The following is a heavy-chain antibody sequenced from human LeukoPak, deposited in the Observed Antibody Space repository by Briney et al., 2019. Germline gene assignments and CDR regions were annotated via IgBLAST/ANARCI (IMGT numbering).Heavy chain of an antibody. Sequence: ASVKVSCKASGYTFTSYYMHWVRQAPGQGLEWMGIINPSGGSTSYAQKFQGRVTMTRDMSTSTVYMELSSLRSEDTAVYYCAREDPSAVYYGSGSSFDYWGQGTLVTVSS. V-gene: IGHV1-46*01. CDR2: INPSGGST. CDR1: GYTFTSYY. D-gene: IGHD3-10*01. J-gene: IGHJ4*02. CDR3: AREDPSAVYYGSGSSFDY.